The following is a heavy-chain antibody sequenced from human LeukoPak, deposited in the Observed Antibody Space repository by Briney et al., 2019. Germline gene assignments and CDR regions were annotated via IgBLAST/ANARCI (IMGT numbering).Heavy chain of an antibody. Sequence: GRSLRLSCAASGFTFSSYAMHWVRQAPGKGLEWVAVISYDGSNKYYADSVKGRFTISRDNSKNTLYLQMNSLRPEDTAVYYCARDSSNWFYFDYWGQGTLVTVSS. J-gene: IGHJ4*02. CDR1: GFTFSSYA. CDR3: ARDSSNWFYFDY. CDR2: ISYDGSNK. V-gene: IGHV3-30-3*01. D-gene: IGHD6-13*01.